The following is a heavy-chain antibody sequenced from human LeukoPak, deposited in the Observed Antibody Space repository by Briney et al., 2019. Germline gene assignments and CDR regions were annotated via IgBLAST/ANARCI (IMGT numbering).Heavy chain of an antibody. J-gene: IGHJ4*02. CDR3: ARDLLAVAAMGVALDY. D-gene: IGHD6-19*01. CDR1: GFTFSSYW. CDR2: IKKDGSEK. V-gene: IGHV3-7*01. Sequence: GGSLRLSCAASGFTFSSYWMSWVRQAPGKGLEWVANIKKDGSEKYYVDSVRGRFTISRDNAKNSLYLQMHSLRAEDTAVYYCARDLLAVAAMGVALDYWGQGTLVTVSS.